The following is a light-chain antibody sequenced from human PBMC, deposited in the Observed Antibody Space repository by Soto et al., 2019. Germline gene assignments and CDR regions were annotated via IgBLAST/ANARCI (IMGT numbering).Light chain of an antibody. J-gene: IGLJ1*01. CDR1: SSDVGGYNY. CDR2: DVS. Sequence: QSVLTQPASVSGSPGQSITISCTGTSSDVGGYNYVSWYQQHPGKAPKLMIYDVSNRPSGVSNRLSGSKSGNTASLTISVLQAEDEAYYYCSSYTSNSTLYVFGTGTKLTVL. V-gene: IGLV2-14*01. CDR3: SSYTSNSTLYV.